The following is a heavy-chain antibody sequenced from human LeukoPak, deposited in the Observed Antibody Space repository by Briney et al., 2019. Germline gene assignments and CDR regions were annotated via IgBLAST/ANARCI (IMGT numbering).Heavy chain of an antibody. CDR2: INPNSGGT. CDR1: GYTFTGYY. V-gene: IGHV1-2*02. Sequence: GASVKVSCKASGYTFTGYYMHWVRQAPGQGLEWMGWINPNSGGTNYAQKFQGRVTMTRDTSISTAYMELSRLRSDDTAVYYCARLYCSSTSCYGEYYYYGMDVWGQGTTVTVS. CDR3: ARLYCSSTSCYGEYYYYGMDV. D-gene: IGHD2-2*01. J-gene: IGHJ6*02.